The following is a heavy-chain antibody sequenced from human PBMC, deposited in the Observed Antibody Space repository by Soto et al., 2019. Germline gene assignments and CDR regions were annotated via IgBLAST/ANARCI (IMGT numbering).Heavy chain of an antibody. Sequence: SETLSLTCAVSGYSISSGFHWGWIRQPPGKGLEWIGSIYHSGTTYYNPSLKSRVTISVDTSKNQFSLKLRSVTAADTAVYYCARASVAAIGHWGQGTLVTVSS. CDR3: ARASVAAIGH. CDR1: GYSISSGFH. V-gene: IGHV4-38-2*01. CDR2: IYHSGTT. J-gene: IGHJ4*02. D-gene: IGHD2-15*01.